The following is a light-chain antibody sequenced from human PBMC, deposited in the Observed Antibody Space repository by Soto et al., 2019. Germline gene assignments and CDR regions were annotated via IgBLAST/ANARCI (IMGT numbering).Light chain of an antibody. J-gene: IGKJ1*01. Sequence: EIVITQSPFTLSVSRGERATLSCRASQSVRSHFAAYQQQPGQAPRLLMYDASTRATGIPARFSGSGSGTEFTLTISSLQSEDFAVYYCQQYNNWPPWTFGQGTKVDIK. V-gene: IGKV3-15*01. CDR3: QQYNNWPPWT. CDR1: QSVRSH. CDR2: DAS.